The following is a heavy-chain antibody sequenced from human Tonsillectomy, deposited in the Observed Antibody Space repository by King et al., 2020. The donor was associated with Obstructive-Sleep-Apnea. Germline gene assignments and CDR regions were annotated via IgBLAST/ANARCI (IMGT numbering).Heavy chain of an antibody. CDR2: IYPGDSDT. J-gene: IGHJ5*02. CDR1: GYSFTSSW. D-gene: IGHD2-15*01. Sequence: VQLVESGAEVKKPGESLKISCKGSGYSFTSSWIGWVRQMPGKGLEWMGIIYPGDSDTRYSPSFQGQVTISADKSISTAYLQWSSLKASDTAIYYCARHGDCRGGSCYAGFHWFEPWGQGTMVTVSS. V-gene: IGHV5-51*01. CDR3: ARHGDCRGGSCYAGFHWFEP.